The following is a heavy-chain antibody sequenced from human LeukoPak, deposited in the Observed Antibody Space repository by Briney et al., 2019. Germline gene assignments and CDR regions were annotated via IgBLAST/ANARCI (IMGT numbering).Heavy chain of an antibody. J-gene: IGHJ4*02. D-gene: IGHD1-26*01. Sequence: ASVKVSCKASGGTFSSYAISWVRQAPGQGLEWMGRIIPILDIANYAQKFQGRVTITADKSTSTAYMELSSLRSEDTAVYYCARERESGSYNPDFDYWGQGTLVTVSS. V-gene: IGHV1-69*04. CDR2: IIPILDIA. CDR1: GGTFSSYA. CDR3: ARERESGSYNPDFDY.